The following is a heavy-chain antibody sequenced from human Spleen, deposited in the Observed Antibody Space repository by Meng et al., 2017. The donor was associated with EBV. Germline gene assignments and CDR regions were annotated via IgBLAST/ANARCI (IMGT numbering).Heavy chain of an antibody. CDR1: GYTFPSYA. Sequence: QVHLVPVGAELKKPGASVKASCKASGYTFPSYAFSWVRQAPGQGLEWMGWISLYNGNTNYAQKLQGRVTMTTNTSTSTAYMELRSLTSDDTAVYYCARLGYGINYLDYWGQGTLVTVSS. CDR3: ARLGYGINYLDY. CDR2: ISLYNGNT. V-gene: IGHV1-18*01. D-gene: IGHD4-17*01. J-gene: IGHJ4*02.